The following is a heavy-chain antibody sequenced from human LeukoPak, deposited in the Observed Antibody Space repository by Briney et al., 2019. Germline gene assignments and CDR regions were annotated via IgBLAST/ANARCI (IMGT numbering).Heavy chain of an antibody. Sequence: PGGTLRLSCAASGFTFSSYGMSWVRQAPGKGLEWVSGISWNSGSIGYADSVKGRFTISRDNAKNSLYLQMNSLRAEDTAVYYCARYGLAAAGTGGTFDIWGQGTMVTVSS. D-gene: IGHD6-13*01. J-gene: IGHJ3*02. CDR1: GFTFSSYG. V-gene: IGHV3-20*04. CDR3: ARYGLAAAGTGGTFDI. CDR2: ISWNSGSI.